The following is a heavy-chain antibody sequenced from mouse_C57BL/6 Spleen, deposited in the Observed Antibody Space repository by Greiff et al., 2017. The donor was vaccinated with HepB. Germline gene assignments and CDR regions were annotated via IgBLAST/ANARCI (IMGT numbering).Heavy chain of an antibody. J-gene: IGHJ2*01. Sequence: EVQLVESGPGLVKPSQSLSLTCSVTGYSITSGYYWNWIRQFPGNKLEWMGYISYDGSNNYNPSLKNRISITRDTSKNQFFLKLNSVTTEDTATYYCARGDYDGFDYWGQGTTLTVSS. CDR3: ARGDYDGFDY. CDR2: ISYDGSN. V-gene: IGHV3-6*01. D-gene: IGHD2-4*01. CDR1: GYSITSGYY.